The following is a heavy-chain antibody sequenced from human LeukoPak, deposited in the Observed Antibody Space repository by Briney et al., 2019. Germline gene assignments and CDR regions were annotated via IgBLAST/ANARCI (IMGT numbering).Heavy chain of an antibody. D-gene: IGHD1-1*01. CDR3: ARGPLGNDYDSRAEYFQH. CDR1: GGSISSGSYY. Sequence: SETLSLTCTVSGGSISSGSYYWSWIRQPAGKGLEWIGRIYTSGSTNYNPSLKSRVTMSVDTSKNQFSLKLSSVTAADTAVYYCARGPLGNDYDSRAEYFQHWGQGTLVTVSS. CDR2: IYTSGST. V-gene: IGHV4-61*02. J-gene: IGHJ1*01.